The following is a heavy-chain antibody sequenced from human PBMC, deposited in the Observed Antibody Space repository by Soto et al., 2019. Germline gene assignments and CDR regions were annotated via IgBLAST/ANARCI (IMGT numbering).Heavy chain of an antibody. V-gene: IGHV3-64*01. CDR2: ISNNGAHT. CDR1: GFTFSNYE. Sequence: GGSLRLSCAASGFTFSNYEMHWVRQAPGEGLEYVSGISNNGAHTDYAKSVKGRFTISRDNSENTLYLQMGSLRAEDMAVYYCASPAYSGYGTERYYYYGMDVWGQGTTVTVSS. CDR3: ASPAYSGYGTERYYYYGMDV. J-gene: IGHJ6*02. D-gene: IGHD5-12*01.